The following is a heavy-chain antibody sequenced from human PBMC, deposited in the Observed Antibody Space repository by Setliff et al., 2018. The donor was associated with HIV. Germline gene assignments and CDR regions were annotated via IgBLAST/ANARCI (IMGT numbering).Heavy chain of an antibody. CDR3: AKDLVYYDSSGDLDY. V-gene: IGHV3-23*01. CDR2: ISGSGGSP. D-gene: IGHD3-22*01. CDR1: GFTFSSYA. Sequence: AGGSLRLSCAASGFTFSSYAMSWVRQAPGKGLEWVSAISGSGGSPYYADSVKGRFTISRDNSKNTLYLQMNSLRAEDTAVYYCAKDLVYYDSSGDLDYWGQGTLVTVSS. J-gene: IGHJ4*02.